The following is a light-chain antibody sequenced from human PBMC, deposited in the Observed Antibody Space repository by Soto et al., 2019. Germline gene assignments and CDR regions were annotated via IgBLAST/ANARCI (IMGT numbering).Light chain of an antibody. CDR1: SGSIASNY. Sequence: NFMLTQPHSVSASPGKTVTISCTRSSGSIASNYVQWYQQRPGSSPTTVIYDDNQRPSGVPDRFSGSIDSSSNSASLTISGLKTEDEADYYCQSYDSSNHWVFGGGTKLTVL. CDR2: DDN. CDR3: QSYDSSNHWV. V-gene: IGLV6-57*01. J-gene: IGLJ3*02.